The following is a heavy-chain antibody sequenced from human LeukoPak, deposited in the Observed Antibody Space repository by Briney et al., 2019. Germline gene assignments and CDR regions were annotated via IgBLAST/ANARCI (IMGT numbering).Heavy chain of an antibody. CDR1: GFTVSSNY. Sequence: GGSPRLSCAASGFTVSSNYMNWVRQAPGKGLEWVAVIWYDGSNKYYADSVKGRFTISRDNSKNTLYLQMNSLRAEDTAVYYCAREWRPITIFGVANYYYGMDVWGQGTTVTVSS. CDR2: IWYDGSNK. J-gene: IGHJ6*02. D-gene: IGHD3-3*01. CDR3: AREWRPITIFGVANYYYGMDV. V-gene: IGHV3-33*08.